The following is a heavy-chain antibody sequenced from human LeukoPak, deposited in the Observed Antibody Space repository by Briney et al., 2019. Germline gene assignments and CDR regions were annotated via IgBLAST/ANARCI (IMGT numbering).Heavy chain of an antibody. Sequence: GGSLRLSCVTSGFTFSSYAFHWVRQAPGKGLEWVAVIWYDGSNKYYADSVKGRYTISRDNSKNTLYLQMNSLRAEDTAVYYCARRRDDLDAFDIWGRGTMVTVSS. V-gene: IGHV3-33*01. CDR2: IWYDGSNK. J-gene: IGHJ3*02. CDR3: ARRRDDLDAFDI. CDR1: GFTFSSYA.